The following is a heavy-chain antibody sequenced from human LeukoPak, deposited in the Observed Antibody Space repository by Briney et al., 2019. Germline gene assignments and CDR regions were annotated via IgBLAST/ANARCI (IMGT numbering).Heavy chain of an antibody. J-gene: IGHJ4*02. V-gene: IGHV3-48*04. D-gene: IGHD3-22*01. CDR1: GFSFNTYS. CDR2: ISSSSSTI. Sequence: PGGSLRLSCAASGFSFNTYSMDWVRQAPGKGLEWVSYISSSSSTIYYADSVKGRFTISRDNAKNSLYLQMNSLRAEDTAVYYCARDADPNYYDSSGSPFDYWGQGTLVTVSS. CDR3: ARDADPNYYDSSGSPFDY.